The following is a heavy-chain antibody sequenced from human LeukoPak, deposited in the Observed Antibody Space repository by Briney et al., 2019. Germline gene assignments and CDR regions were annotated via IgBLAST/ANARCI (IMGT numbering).Heavy chain of an antibody. CDR1: GDSISGSPYY. Sequence: SETLSLACTVSGDSISGSPYYWGWIRQPPGRGLEWIGNIYNSGGTYYNPSLKSRVTILVDTSKNQFSLKLSSVTAADTAVYYCARGPVRRNYYGSGSYGMDVWGQGTTVTVSS. CDR2: IYNSGGT. CDR3: ARGPVRRNYYGSGSYGMDV. V-gene: IGHV4-39*07. J-gene: IGHJ6*02. D-gene: IGHD3-10*01.